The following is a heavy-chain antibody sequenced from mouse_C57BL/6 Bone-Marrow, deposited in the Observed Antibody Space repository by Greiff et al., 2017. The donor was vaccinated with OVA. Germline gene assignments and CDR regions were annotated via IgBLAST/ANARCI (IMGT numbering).Heavy chain of an antibody. V-gene: IGHV14-4*01. CDR3: TSYGNLDY. J-gene: IGHJ2*01. D-gene: IGHD2-1*01. Sequence: VQLQQSGAELVRPGASVKLSCTASGFTIKDDYMHWVKQRPEQGLEWIGWIDPENGDTEYASKFQGKATITADTSSNTAYLQLSSLTSDDTAVYYCTSYGNLDYWGQGTTLTVSS. CDR1: GFTIKDDY. CDR2: IDPENGDT.